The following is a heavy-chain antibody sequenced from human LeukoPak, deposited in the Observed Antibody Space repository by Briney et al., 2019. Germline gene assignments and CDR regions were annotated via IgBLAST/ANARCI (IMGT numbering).Heavy chain of an antibody. CDR1: GGSISSYY. CDR3: ARAVDLHYYYMDV. CDR2: IYYSGST. V-gene: IGHV4-59*01. Sequence: PSETLSLTCTVSGGSISSYYWSWIRQPPGKGLEWIGYIYYSGSTNYNPSLKSRVTISVDTSKNQFSLKLSSVTAADTAVYYCARAVDLHYYYMDVWGKGTTVTVSS. J-gene: IGHJ6*03. D-gene: IGHD6-19*01.